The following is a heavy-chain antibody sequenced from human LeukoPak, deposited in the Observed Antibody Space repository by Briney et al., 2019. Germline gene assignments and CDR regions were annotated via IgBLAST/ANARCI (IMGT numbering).Heavy chain of an antibody. CDR2: IYSGGST. CDR1: GFTVSSNY. J-gene: IGHJ4*02. D-gene: IGHD6-19*01. CDR3: ARLGQWLDIDY. V-gene: IGHV3-53*01. Sequence: PGGSLRLSCAASGFTVSSNYMSWVRQAPGKGLEWVSVIYSGGSTYYADSVKGRFTISRDNSKNTLYFQMNSLRAEDTAVYYCARLGQWLDIDYWGQGTLVTVSS.